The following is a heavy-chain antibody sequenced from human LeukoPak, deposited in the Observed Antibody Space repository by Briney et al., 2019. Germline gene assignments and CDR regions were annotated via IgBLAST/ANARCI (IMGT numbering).Heavy chain of an antibody. CDR1: GGSISSHY. CDR2: IYYGGST. J-gene: IGHJ4*02. Sequence: SETLSLTCTVYGGSISSHYWSWIRQPPGKGLEWIGYIYYGGSTNYNPSLKSRVTISVDTSKNQFSLKLSSVTAADTAVYYCARCGDSSGYPQDFDYWGQGTLVTVSS. D-gene: IGHD3-22*01. CDR3: ARCGDSSGYPQDFDY. V-gene: IGHV4-59*11.